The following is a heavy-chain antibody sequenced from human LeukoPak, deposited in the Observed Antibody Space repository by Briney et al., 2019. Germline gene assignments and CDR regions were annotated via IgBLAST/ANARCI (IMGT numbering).Heavy chain of an antibody. Sequence: GGFLRLSCAASGFTFDDYAMHWVRQAPGKGLEWVSLISGDGGSTYYADSVKGRFTISRDNSKNSLYLQMNSLRTEDTALYYCAKTYYDFWSGYRFYYYYYMDVWGKGTTVTVSS. CDR3: AKTYYDFWSGYRFYYYYYMDV. CDR2: ISGDGGST. CDR1: GFTFDDYA. V-gene: IGHV3-43*02. D-gene: IGHD3-3*01. J-gene: IGHJ6*03.